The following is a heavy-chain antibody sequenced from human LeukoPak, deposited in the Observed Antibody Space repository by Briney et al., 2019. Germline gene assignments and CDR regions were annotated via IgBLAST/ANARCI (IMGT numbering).Heavy chain of an antibody. CDR2: ISSSSSYI. Sequence: GGSLRLSCAASGFTFSSYSMNWVRQAPGKGLEWVSSISSSSSYIYYADSVKGRFTISRDNAKNSLYLQMNSLRAEDTAVYYCARERYYDSSGYYSNVKDYWGQGTLVTVAS. CDR3: ARERYYDSSGYYSNVKDY. V-gene: IGHV3-21*01. D-gene: IGHD3-22*01. J-gene: IGHJ4*02. CDR1: GFTFSSYS.